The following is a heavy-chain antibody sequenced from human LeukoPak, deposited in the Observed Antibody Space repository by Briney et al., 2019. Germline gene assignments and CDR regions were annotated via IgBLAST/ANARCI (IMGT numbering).Heavy chain of an antibody. D-gene: IGHD2-2*01. CDR1: GFTFSSYA. J-gene: IGHJ4*02. CDR2: ISYDERQE. CDR3: ARAYDTSWHNFDF. V-gene: IGHV3-30*04. Sequence: PGGSLRLSCAASGFTFSSYAMHWVRQAPGKGLEWVAIISYDERQEYYADSVKGRFTISRDNSKNTLYLQMNSLRGEDTAVYYCARAYDTSWHNFDFWGQGSLVTISS.